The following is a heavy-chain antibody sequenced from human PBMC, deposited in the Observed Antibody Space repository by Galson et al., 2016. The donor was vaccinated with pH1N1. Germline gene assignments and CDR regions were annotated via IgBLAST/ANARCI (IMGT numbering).Heavy chain of an antibody. CDR3: ARGTGA. V-gene: IGHV3-23*01. CDR2: VSESGQST. CDR1: GFTFTDYA. J-gene: IGHJ5*02. Sequence: SLRLSCAASGFTFTDYAMSWVRQAPGKGLEWVSSVSESGQSTDYADSVKGRFTVSRDSSKNTVYLQMNSLRAEDTAVYYCARGTGAWGQGTLVTVSS. D-gene: IGHD2-8*02.